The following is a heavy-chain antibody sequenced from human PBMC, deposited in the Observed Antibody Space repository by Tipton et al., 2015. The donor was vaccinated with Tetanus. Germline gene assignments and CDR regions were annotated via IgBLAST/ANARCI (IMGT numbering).Heavy chain of an antibody. CDR3: ARSRGYDFWGGPSTIDAFDI. D-gene: IGHD3-3*01. Sequence: TLSLTCTISGGSISRFYWGWIRQPPGKGLEWIGHAYYSGSTNYNPSLKSRVSISVDTSKNQFSLRLISLTAADTAVYYCARSRGYDFWGGPSTIDAFDIWGQGTLVTVSS. J-gene: IGHJ3*02. CDR2: AYYSGST. CDR1: GGSISRFY. V-gene: IGHV4-59*01.